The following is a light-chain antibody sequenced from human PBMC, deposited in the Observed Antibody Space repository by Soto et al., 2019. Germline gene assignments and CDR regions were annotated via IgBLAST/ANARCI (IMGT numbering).Light chain of an antibody. CDR2: AAS. Sequence: DIQMTQSPSSLSASVGDRVTITCRASQSISRSLNWYQQKPGKAPKLLIYAAASSLQSGVPSRFSGSGSGTDFTLTISSLRPEDFATYYCQQSYSSFFFGGGTKVEIK. J-gene: IGKJ4*01. V-gene: IGKV1-39*01. CDR1: QSISRS. CDR3: QQSYSSFF.